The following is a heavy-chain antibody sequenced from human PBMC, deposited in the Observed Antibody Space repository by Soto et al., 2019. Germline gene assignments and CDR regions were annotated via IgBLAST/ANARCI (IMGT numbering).Heavy chain of an antibody. J-gene: IGHJ6*02. D-gene: IGHD6-13*01. V-gene: IGHV4-59*01. Sequence: SETLSLTCTVSGGSISSYYWSWIRQPPGKGLEWIGYIYYSGSTNYNPSLKSRVTISVDTTQNQFSLKLSSVTAAETAVYYCATLEQTSSSWHRYYYYGMDVWGQGTTVTVSS. CDR2: IYYSGST. CDR1: GGSISSYY. CDR3: ATLEQTSSSWHRYYYYGMDV.